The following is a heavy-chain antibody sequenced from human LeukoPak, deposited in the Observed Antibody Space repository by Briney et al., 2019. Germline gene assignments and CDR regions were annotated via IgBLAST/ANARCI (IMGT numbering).Heavy chain of an antibody. CDR1: GFTFSSYS. V-gene: IGHV3-7*03. D-gene: IGHD4-17*01. CDR2: IKQDGSEK. CDR3: ASGEDYGDYASFDY. Sequence: PGGSLRLSCAASGFTFSSYSMNWVRQAPGKGLEWVANIKQDGSEKYYVDSVKGRFTISRDNAKNSLYLQMNSLRAEDTAVYYCASGEDYGDYASFDYWGQGTLVTVSS. J-gene: IGHJ4*02.